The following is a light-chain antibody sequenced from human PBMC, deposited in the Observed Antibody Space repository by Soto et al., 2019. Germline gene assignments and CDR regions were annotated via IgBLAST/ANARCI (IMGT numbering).Light chain of an antibody. V-gene: IGLV1-47*01. CDR2: RDS. CDR3: AVWDDSLRGVV. J-gene: IGLJ2*01. CDR1: SSNIGNNF. Sequence: QCVLTQAPSVSGTPGQRVTISCSGSSSNIGNNFLSWYQHLPGTAPKLLIYRDSQWPSGVPDRFSGSKSGTSASLAISGLRSEDEGDYYCAVWDDSLRGVVFGGGTKLTVL.